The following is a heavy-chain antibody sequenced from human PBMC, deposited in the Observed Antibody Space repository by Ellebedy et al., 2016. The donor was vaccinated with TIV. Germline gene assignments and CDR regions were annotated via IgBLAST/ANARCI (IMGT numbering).Heavy chain of an antibody. CDR1: GGSISSSTYY. J-gene: IGHJ3*01. CDR2: VFYSGST. Sequence: SETLSLXCTVSGGSISSSTYYCDWIRQPPGKGLEWIGTVFYSGSTFYNPSLTSRVTISVDTSKNQFSLKLTSLTAADTGIYFCARRGVGTINPPAGSSEFDVWGQGTMVTASS. D-gene: IGHD1-26*01. CDR3: ARRGVGTINPPAGSSEFDV. V-gene: IGHV4-39*01.